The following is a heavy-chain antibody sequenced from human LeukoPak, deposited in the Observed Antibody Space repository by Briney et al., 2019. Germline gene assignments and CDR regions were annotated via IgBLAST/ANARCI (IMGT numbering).Heavy chain of an antibody. V-gene: IGHV4-59*08. CDR1: GGSISSYY. CDR2: IFFTGNT. Sequence: SETLSLTCTVSGGSISSYYWSWIRQPPGEALQWIGYIFFTGNTNYNPSLRSRVTISIDTSKNQFSLNLYSVTAADTAVYYCARRPSPPDAFDIWGQGTVVIVSS. J-gene: IGHJ3*02. CDR3: ARRPSPPDAFDI.